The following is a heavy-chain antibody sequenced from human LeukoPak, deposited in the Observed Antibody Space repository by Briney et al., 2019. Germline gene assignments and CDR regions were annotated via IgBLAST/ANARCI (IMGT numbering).Heavy chain of an antibody. CDR1: GDSISSSDYY. CDR3: ARRSSSWSPSPDY. V-gene: IGHV4-39*01. CDR2: IYYSGST. D-gene: IGHD6-13*01. J-gene: IGHJ4*02. Sequence: SEALSLTCTVSGDSISSSDYYWGWIRQPPGKGLEWIGCIYYSGSTYYTPSLKSRVTISVDTSKTQFSLKLSSVTAADTAVYYCARRSSSWSPSPDYWGQGTLVIVSS.